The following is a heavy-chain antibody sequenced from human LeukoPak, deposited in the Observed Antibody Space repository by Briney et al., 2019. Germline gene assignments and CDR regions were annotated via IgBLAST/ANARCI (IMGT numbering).Heavy chain of an antibody. V-gene: IGHV4-39*01. CDR1: GGSINSNNYY. CDR2: IYYSGST. CDR3: ASVRRGFGESSKYYSYYYMDV. D-gene: IGHD3-10*01. J-gene: IGHJ6*03. Sequence: SETLSLTCTVSGGSINSNNYYWGWIRQPPGKGLEWIGSIYYSGSTYYSPSLKSRVTISVDTSQNQFSLKLSSVTAADTAVYYCASVRRGFGESSKYYSYYYMDVWGNGTTVPIS.